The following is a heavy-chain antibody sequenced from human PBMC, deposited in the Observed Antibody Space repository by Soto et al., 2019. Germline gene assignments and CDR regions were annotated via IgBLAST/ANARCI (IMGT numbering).Heavy chain of an antibody. J-gene: IGHJ4*02. CDR2: IIPILGIA. CDR1: GGTFSSYT. Sequence: QVQLVQSGAEVKKPGSSVKVSCKASGGTFSSYTISWVRQAPGQGLEWMGRIIPILGIANYAQKFQGRVTITADKSTSTAYMELSSLRSEDTAVYYCASTHGPYYFDYWGQGTLVTVSS. V-gene: IGHV1-69*02. CDR3: ASTHGPYYFDY. D-gene: IGHD2-15*01.